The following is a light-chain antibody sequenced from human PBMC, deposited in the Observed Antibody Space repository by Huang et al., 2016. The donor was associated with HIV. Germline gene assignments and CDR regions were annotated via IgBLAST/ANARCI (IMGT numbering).Light chain of an antibody. Sequence: EIVMTQSPATLSVSPGERATLSCRASQSVSSNLAWYQPKPGQAPRLRIYAASTRATGIPARFSGSGSGTEFTLTISSLQSEDFAVYYCQQYNNWPRTFGQGTKVEIK. J-gene: IGKJ1*01. CDR3: QQYNNWPRT. CDR2: AAS. V-gene: IGKV3-15*01. CDR1: QSVSSN.